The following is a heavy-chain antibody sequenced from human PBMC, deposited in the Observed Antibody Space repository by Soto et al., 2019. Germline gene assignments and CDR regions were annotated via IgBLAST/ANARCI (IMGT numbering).Heavy chain of an antibody. J-gene: IGHJ4*02. CDR1: GYIFTSYY. V-gene: IGHV1-46*03. D-gene: IGHD2-15*01. CDR3: ARVYCSGGGCCSINY. Sequence: GASVKVSCKASGYIFTSYYIHWVRQAPGQGLEWMGWINPFDGSRMFAQSFQGRVTMTRDTSTSTVYMEVSSLRSEDTAVYYCARVYCSGGGCCSINYWGQGTLLTVSS. CDR2: INPFDGSR.